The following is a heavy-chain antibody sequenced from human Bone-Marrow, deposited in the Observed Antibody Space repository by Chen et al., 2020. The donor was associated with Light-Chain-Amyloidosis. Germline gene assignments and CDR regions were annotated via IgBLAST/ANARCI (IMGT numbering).Heavy chain of an antibody. CDR3: VGGGD. CDR2: IYSWGRT. J-gene: IGHJ4*02. CDR1: GFIVSNNY. V-gene: IGHV3-53*04. D-gene: IGHD3-16*01. Sequence: EVQLVESGGGLVQPGGSLRLSCAASGFIVSNNYMNWGRQAPGKGLEWVSFIYSWGRTYTADSVKGRSTIPKKNSKNTLYLKMNSLRAGDTAVYYCVGGGDWGQGTLVTVSS.